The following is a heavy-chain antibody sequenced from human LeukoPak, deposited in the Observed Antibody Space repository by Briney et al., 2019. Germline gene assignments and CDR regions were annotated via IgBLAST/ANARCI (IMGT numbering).Heavy chain of an antibody. Sequence: SETLSLTCTVSGGSISSSSFYWGWIRQPPGKGLEWIGSISYSGITYYNPSLKSRLTISVDTSKKQFSLKLSSVTAADTAVYYCARDWKGSSRRGAWFDPWGQGTLVTVSS. CDR1: GGSISSSSFY. CDR2: ISYSGIT. CDR3: ARDWKGSSRRGAWFDP. V-gene: IGHV4-39*07. J-gene: IGHJ5*02. D-gene: IGHD6-13*01.